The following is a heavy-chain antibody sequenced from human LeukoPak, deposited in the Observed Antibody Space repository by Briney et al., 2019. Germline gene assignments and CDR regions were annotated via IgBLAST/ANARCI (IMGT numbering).Heavy chain of an antibody. CDR1: GGSISSSSYY. Sequence: SETLSLTCTVAGGSISSSSYYWGWIRQPPGKGLECIATIYYTGSTYYNPSLKSRVTISVDTSKSHFSLKLSSVTAADTAVYYCARHDFGSGILPGYSGQGTLVTVSS. V-gene: IGHV4-39*01. D-gene: IGHD3-10*01. J-gene: IGHJ4*02. CDR3: ARHDFGSGILPGY. CDR2: IYYTGST.